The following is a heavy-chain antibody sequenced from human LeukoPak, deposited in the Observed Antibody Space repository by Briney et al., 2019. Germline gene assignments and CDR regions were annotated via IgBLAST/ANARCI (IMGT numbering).Heavy chain of an antibody. Sequence: GGSLRLSCAASGFTFTNYAMGWVRQAPGKGLEWVSEISGSGFTSYADSVKGRSTIFRDNSKNTLYLQMNRLRDEDTALYYCAKYRDYHFDFWGQGTLVTVSS. D-gene: IGHD4-17*01. V-gene: IGHV3-23*01. CDR2: ISGSGFT. CDR1: GFTFTNYA. CDR3: AKYRDYHFDF. J-gene: IGHJ4*02.